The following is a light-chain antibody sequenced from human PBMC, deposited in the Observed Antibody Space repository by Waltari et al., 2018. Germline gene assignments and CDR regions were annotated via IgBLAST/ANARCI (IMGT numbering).Light chain of an antibody. J-gene: IGKJ4*01. CDR2: WAP. CDR1: QTILSSSNNKNA. CDR3: QQYYSPPLT. V-gene: IGKV4-1*01. Sequence: DIVMTQSPDSLAVSLGERATINCKASQTILSSSNNKNALAWYQQKPGHPPKLLIYWAPTRTSGVPGRFSGRGSGTDFTLTISRLQADDVAVYYCQQYYSPPLTFGGGTKVEIK.